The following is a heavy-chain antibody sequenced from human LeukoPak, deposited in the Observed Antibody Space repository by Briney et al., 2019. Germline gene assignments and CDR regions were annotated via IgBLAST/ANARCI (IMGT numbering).Heavy chain of an antibody. J-gene: IGHJ4*02. D-gene: IGHD6-13*01. CDR3: ARVVYSSSWFDY. Sequence: SQTLSLTCAISGDSVSSNSAAWNWIRQSPSRGLEWLGRTYFRSKWYNDYAVSVKGRITINPDTSKNQFSLQLNSVSPEDTAVYYCARVVYSSSWFDYWGQGTLVTGSS. V-gene: IGHV6-1*01. CDR2: TYFRSKWYN. CDR1: GDSVSSNSAA.